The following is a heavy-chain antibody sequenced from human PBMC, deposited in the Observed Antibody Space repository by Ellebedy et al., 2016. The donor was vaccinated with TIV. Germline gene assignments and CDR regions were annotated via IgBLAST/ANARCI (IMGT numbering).Heavy chain of an antibody. CDR2: IYYSGST. CDR1: GGSISSSSYY. J-gene: IGHJ4*02. V-gene: IGHV4-39*07. Sequence: MPSETLSLTCTVSGGSISSSSYYWGWIRQPPGKGLEWIGSIYYSGSTYYNPSLKSRVTISVDKSKNQFSLKLSSVTAAETAVYYCARGYSSGWGYDYWGQGTLVTVSS. CDR3: ARGYSSGWGYDY. D-gene: IGHD6-19*01.